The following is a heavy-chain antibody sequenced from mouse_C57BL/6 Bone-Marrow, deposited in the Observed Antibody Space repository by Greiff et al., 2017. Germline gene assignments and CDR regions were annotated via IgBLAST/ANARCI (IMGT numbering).Heavy chain of an antibody. Sequence: EVKLMESGGGLVQPGGSLKLSCAASGFTFSDYYMYWVRQTPEKRLEWVAYISNGGGSTYYPDTVKGRFTISRDNAKNTLYLQMSRLKSEDTAMYYCARPLLRSPWFAYWGQGTLVTVSA. J-gene: IGHJ3*01. CDR1: GFTFSDYY. CDR3: ARPLLRSPWFAY. D-gene: IGHD1-1*01. CDR2: ISNGGGST. V-gene: IGHV5-12*01.